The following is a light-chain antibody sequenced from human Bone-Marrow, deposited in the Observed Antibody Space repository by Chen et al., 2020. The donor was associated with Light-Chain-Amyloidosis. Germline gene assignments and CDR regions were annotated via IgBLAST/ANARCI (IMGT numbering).Light chain of an antibody. J-gene: IGKJ3*01. CDR3: QQYYTIPFT. V-gene: IGKV4-1*01. Sequence: DIVMTQSPDSLAVSLGERATIHCKSSQNVTYNSNTKNHLAWYQQKPGQPPQVLIYWASTRESGVTARCSGSGAGTDFTLTISTLQAEDVAVYYCQQYYTIPFTFGPGTKVDIK. CDR2: WAS. CDR1: QNVTYNSNTKNH.